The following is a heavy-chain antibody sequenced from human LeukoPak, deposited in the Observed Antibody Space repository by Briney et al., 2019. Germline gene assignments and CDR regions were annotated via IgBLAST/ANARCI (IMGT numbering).Heavy chain of an antibody. Sequence: PGESLKISCKGSGYSFTSYWIIWVRQTPGKGLEWMGRIDPSDSYTNYSPSFQGHVTISADKSISTAYLQWSSLKASDTAMYYCARGGHEYSSSSPFDYWGQGTLVTVSS. D-gene: IGHD6-6*01. CDR1: GYSFTSYW. J-gene: IGHJ4*02. CDR3: ARGGHEYSSSSPFDY. CDR2: IDPSDSYT. V-gene: IGHV5-10-1*01.